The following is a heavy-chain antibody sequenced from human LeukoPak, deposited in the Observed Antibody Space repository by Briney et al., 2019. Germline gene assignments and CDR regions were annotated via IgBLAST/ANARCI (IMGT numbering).Heavy chain of an antibody. V-gene: IGHV3-7*03. J-gene: IGHJ3*01. CDR2: IKQDGNEK. CDR1: GFTLSGYW. CDR3: AAGSDLYGFDL. D-gene: IGHD2-15*01. Sequence: PGGSLRLSCAASGFTLSGYWMSWVRRAPGKGLEWVANIKQDGNEKYYVDSVRGRFTISRDNAKNSVYLQVTSLRSDDTAVYYWAAGSDLYGFDLWGQGTMVTVSS.